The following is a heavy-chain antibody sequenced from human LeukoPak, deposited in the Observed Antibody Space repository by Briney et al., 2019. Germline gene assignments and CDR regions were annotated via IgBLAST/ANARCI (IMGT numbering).Heavy chain of an antibody. CDR2: IKYDGDEK. V-gene: IGHV3-7*01. Sequence: GGSLRLSCGASGFTFSNYAMTWVRQAPGKGLEWVATIKYDGDEKFYVDSVTGRFTISRDNAKNSLYLQMNSLTAEDTAVYYCVRESFSRGDFNWGQGTLVSVSS. CDR3: VRESFSRGDFN. J-gene: IGHJ4*02. CDR1: GFTFSNYA. D-gene: IGHD7-27*01.